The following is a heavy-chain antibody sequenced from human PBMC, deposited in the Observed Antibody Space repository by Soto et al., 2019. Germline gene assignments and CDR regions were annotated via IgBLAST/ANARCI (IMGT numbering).Heavy chain of an antibody. CDR3: ARAGFYGPYDAFDI. J-gene: IGHJ3*02. D-gene: IGHD3-10*01. CDR1: GWTISGYH. Sequence: ETLSLPCAVYGWTISGYHWCWIRQPPGKGLEWIGEINSSGSTNYNPSLTSGASISVDTSKNQFSLKLSSVTAADTAVYYCARAGFYGPYDAFDIWGQGTMVTVSS. V-gene: IGHV4-34*01. CDR2: INSSGST.